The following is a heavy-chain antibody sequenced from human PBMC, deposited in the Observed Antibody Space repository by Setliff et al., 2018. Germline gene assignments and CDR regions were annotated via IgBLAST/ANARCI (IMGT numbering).Heavy chain of an antibody. CDR2: ILDDGVKK. CDR3: ARTCSGSGCYAGLES. V-gene: IGHV3-30*03. Sequence: PGGSLRLSCAASGFTFSTYRMHWVRQAPGKGLEWVAVILDDGVKKYHADSVKDRFTISRDNSKNTLYLQMNSLRPEDTAVYYCARTCSGSGCYAGLESWGQGTPVTVSS. D-gene: IGHD2-15*01. J-gene: IGHJ4*02. CDR1: GFTFSTYR.